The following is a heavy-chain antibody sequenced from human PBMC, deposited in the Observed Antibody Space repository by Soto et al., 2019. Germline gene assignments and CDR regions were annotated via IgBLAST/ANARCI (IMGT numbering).Heavy chain of an antibody. D-gene: IGHD6-13*01. V-gene: IGHV3-23*01. CDR3: AKEVGEELRSSGWYY. CDR2: ISGSGGST. Sequence: GGSLRLSCASSGLPFSSSAMSWFRQAPGKGLEWVSAISGSGGSTYYADSVKGRFTISRDNSKNTLYLQMNSLRAEDTAVYYCAKEVGEELRSSGWYYRGQGTLVTVSS. J-gene: IGHJ4*02. CDR1: GLPFSSSA.